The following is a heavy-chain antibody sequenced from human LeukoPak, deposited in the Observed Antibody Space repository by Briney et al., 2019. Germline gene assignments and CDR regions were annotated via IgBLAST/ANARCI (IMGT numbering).Heavy chain of an antibody. CDR2: INPNSGGT. Sequence: ASVKVSCKASGYTFTGYYMPWVRQAPGQGLEWMGLINPNSGGTNYAQKFQGRVTMTRDTSISTAYMELSRLRSDDTAVYYCARDLNRFGVYSSGFRKDDYWGQGTLVTVSS. CDR1: GYTFTGYY. CDR3: ARDLNRFGVYSSGFRKDDY. D-gene: IGHD6-19*01. V-gene: IGHV1-2*02. J-gene: IGHJ4*02.